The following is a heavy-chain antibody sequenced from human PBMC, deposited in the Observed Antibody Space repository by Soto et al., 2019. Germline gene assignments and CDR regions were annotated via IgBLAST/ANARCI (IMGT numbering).Heavy chain of an antibody. CDR2: INPNSGGT. CDR1: GYTFTGYY. Sequence: ASVKVSCKASGYTFTGYYMHWLRQAPGQGLEWMGWINPNSGGTNYAQKFQGWVTMTRDTSISTAYMELSRLRSDDTAVYYCARATYYYDSSGSWYGMDVWGQGTTVTVSS. CDR3: ARATYYYDSSGSWYGMDV. V-gene: IGHV1-2*04. D-gene: IGHD3-22*01. J-gene: IGHJ6*02.